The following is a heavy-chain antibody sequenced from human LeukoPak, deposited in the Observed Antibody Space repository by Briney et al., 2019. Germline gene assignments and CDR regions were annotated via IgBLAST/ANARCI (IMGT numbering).Heavy chain of an antibody. V-gene: IGHV3-9*01. J-gene: IGHJ4*02. CDR3: AKARNQYSSSSLDY. CDR2: ISWNSGSI. D-gene: IGHD6-6*01. CDR1: GFTFDDYA. Sequence: PGGSLRLSCAASGFTFDDYAMHWVRQAPGKGLEWVSGISWNSGSIGYADSVKGRFTISRDNAKNSLYLQINSLRAEDTALYYCAKARNQYSSSSLDYWGQGTLVTVSS.